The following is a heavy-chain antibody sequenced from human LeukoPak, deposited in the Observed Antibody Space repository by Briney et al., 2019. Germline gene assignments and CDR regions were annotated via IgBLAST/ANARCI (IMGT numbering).Heavy chain of an antibody. Sequence: ASVKVSCKVSGYTLTELSMHWVRQAPGKGLEWMGGFDPEDGETIYAQKFQGRVTMTEDTSTDTAYMELSSLRSEDTAVYYCATVSTVANKYYYYYYMDVWGKGTTVTVSS. CDR2: FDPEDGET. V-gene: IGHV1-24*01. CDR1: GYTLTELS. J-gene: IGHJ6*03. CDR3: ATVSTVANKYYYYYYMDV. D-gene: IGHD1/OR15-1a*01.